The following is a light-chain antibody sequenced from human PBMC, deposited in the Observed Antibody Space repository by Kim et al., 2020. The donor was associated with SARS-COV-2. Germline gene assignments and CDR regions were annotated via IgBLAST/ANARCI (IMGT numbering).Light chain of an antibody. V-gene: IGKV3-15*01. CDR2: GAS. J-gene: IGKJ1*01. CDR1: QSVGSN. Sequence: EIMMTQSPATLSVSPGERATLSCRASQSVGSNLAWYQKKPGQAPRLLIYGASTRATGIPARFSGSESASEFNLTISSLQSEDFAVYYCQHYNNWPPWTFGQGTKVDIK. CDR3: QHYNNWPPWT.